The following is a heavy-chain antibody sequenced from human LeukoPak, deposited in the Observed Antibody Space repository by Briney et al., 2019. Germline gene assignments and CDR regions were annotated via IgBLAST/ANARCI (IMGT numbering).Heavy chain of an antibody. V-gene: IGHV4-39*01. D-gene: IGHD4-17*01. Sequence: SETLSLTCTVSGGSISSSSYYWGWIRQPPGKGLEWIGSIYYSGSTYYNPSLKSRVTISVDTSKNQFSLKLSSVTAADTAVYYCARHRYGDYGIYWGQGTLVTVSS. CDR1: GGSISSSSYY. CDR3: ARHRYGDYGIY. CDR2: IYYSGST. J-gene: IGHJ4*02.